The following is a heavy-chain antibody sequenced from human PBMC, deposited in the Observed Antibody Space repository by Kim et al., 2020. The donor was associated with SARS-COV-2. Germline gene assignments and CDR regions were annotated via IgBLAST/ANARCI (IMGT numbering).Heavy chain of an antibody. CDR2: GGST. V-gene: IGHV3-23*01. J-gene: IGHJ4*02. Sequence: GGSTYYADSVKGRFTISRDNSKNPLYLQMNSLRAEDTAVYYCATGWNFDYWGQGTLVTVSS. CDR3: ATGWNFDY. D-gene: IGHD6-19*01.